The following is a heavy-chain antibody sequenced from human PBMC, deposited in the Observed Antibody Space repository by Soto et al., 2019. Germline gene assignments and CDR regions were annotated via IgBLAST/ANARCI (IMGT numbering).Heavy chain of an antibody. J-gene: IGHJ4*02. CDR1: GYTFTSYG. CDR2: ISAYNGNT. Sequence: ASVKFSCKASGYTFTSYGISWVRQAPGQGLEWMGWISAYNGNTNYAQKLQGRVTMTTDTSTSTAYMELRSLRSDDTAVYYCARDKSFYYDSSGYIDYWGQGTLVTV. V-gene: IGHV1-18*04. D-gene: IGHD3-22*01. CDR3: ARDKSFYYDSSGYIDY.